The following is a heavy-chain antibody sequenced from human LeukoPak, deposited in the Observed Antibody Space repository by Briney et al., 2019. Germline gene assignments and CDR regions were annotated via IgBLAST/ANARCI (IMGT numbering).Heavy chain of an antibody. V-gene: IGHV3-53*01. D-gene: IGHD3-22*01. CDR1: GFIVSSNY. CDR2: VYSGGST. Sequence: GGSLRLSCAASGFIVSSNYMGWVRQAPGKGLEWVSSVYSGGSTYYADSVKGRFTISRDNSKNTLHLQMNSLRAEDTAVYYCAGGSGYPIDYWGQGTLVTVSS. J-gene: IGHJ4*02. CDR3: AGGSGYPIDY.